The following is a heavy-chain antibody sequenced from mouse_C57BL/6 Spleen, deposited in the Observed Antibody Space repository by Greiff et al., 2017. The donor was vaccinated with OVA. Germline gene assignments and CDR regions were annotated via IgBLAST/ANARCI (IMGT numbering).Heavy chain of an antibody. D-gene: IGHD1-1*01. CDR3: ARPTSYYYGSSYDAMDY. Sequence: VQLKQSGPVLVKPGASVKMSCKASGYTFTDYYMNWVKQSHGKSLEWIGVINPYNGGTSYNQKFKGKATLTVDKSSSTAYMELNSLTSEDSAVYYCARPTSYYYGSSYDAMDYWGQGTSVTVSS. J-gene: IGHJ4*01. V-gene: IGHV1-19*01. CDR2: INPYNGGT. CDR1: GYTFTDYY.